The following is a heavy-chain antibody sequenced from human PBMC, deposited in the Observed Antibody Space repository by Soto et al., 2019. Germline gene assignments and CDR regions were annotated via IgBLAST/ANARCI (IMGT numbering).Heavy chain of an antibody. V-gene: IGHV3-21*01. D-gene: IGHD4-17*01. CDR2: ISSSSSYI. CDR3: ASYGDYGNWFDP. Sequence: EVQLVESGGGLVKPGGSLRLSCAASGFTFSSYSMNWVRQAPGKGLEWVSSISSSSSYIYYADSVKGRFTISRDNAKNSLYLQMNSLRAEDTAVYYCASYGDYGNWFDPWGLGTLVTVSS. J-gene: IGHJ5*02. CDR1: GFTFSSYS.